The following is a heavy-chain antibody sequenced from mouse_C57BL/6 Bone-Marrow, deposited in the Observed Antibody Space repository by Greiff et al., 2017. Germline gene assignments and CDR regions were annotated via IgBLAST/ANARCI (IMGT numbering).Heavy chain of an antibody. Sequence: EVQLQQSGAELVRPGASVKLSCTASGFNIKDDYMHWVKQRPEQGLEWIGWIDPANGDTEYASKFQGKATITADTSSNTAYLQLSSLTSEDTAVYYCTTLLITTLDDWGKGTSVTVSS. CDR2: IDPANGDT. CDR3: TTLLITTLDD. J-gene: IGHJ4*01. V-gene: IGHV14-4*01. CDR1: GFNIKDDY. D-gene: IGHD1-1*01.